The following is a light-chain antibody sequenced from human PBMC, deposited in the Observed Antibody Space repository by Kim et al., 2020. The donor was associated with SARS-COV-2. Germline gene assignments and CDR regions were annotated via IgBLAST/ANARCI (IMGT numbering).Light chain of an antibody. CDR2: GAS. Sequence: SPGESGTLSCRATQSVGNNFLAWYQQKPGQAPRLLIHGASTRATGIPDRFSGSGSGTDFTLTISRLEPEDFAVYSCQQYAHSPITFGGGTNVDIK. CDR1: QSVGNNF. J-gene: IGKJ4*01. CDR3: QQYAHSPIT. V-gene: IGKV3-20*01.